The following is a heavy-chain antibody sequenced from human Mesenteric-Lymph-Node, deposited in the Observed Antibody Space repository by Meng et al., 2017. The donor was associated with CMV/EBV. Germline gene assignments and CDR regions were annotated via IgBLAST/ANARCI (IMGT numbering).Heavy chain of an antibody. CDR2: IYYSGSS. V-gene: IGHV4-31*01. J-gene: IGHJ4*02. D-gene: IGHD4/OR15-4a*01. CDR3: ARDLEGYGAIDY. CDR1: CGSISSCGCS. Sequence: CSASCGSISSCGCSWSWLPPQPGKGLDWIGYIYYSGSSYYNPSLMSPLTISVDTSKIQFSLKLSSVTAADADVYYCARDLEGYGAIDYWGQGALVTVSS.